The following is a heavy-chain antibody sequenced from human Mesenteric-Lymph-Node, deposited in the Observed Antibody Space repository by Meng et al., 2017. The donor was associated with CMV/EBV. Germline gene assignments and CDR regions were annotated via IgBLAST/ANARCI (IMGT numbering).Heavy chain of an antibody. CDR1: GFTFSSYG. D-gene: IGHD3-10*01. CDR2: ISSSSSST. CDR3: ARDRGPGNWYFDL. Sequence: AVSGFTFSSYGMHWVRQAPGKGLEWVSYISSSSSSTNYADSVKGRFTISRDNAKNSLYLQMNSLRAEDTAVYYCARDRGPGNWYFDLWGRGTLVTVSS. J-gene: IGHJ2*01. V-gene: IGHV3-48*04.